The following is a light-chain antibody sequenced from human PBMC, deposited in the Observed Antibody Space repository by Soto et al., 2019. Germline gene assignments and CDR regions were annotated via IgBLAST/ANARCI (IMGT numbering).Light chain of an antibody. CDR1: QSVRSSF. J-gene: IGKJ1*01. CDR2: GAS. Sequence: EIVLTQSPDTLSLSPGARATLSCRASQSVRSSFLAWYQQKPGLAPRLLIYGASSRASGIPDRFSGSGSGTDFTLIISGLEPEDFAGYYCEQYGSTPPTFGQGTKVEIK. CDR3: EQYGSTPPT. V-gene: IGKV3-20*01.